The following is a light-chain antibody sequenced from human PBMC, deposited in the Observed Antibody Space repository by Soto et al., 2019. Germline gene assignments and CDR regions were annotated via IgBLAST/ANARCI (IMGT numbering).Light chain of an antibody. CDR3: QQYNNWPP. Sequence: EIVMTQSPATLSVSPGERATLSCRASQSVSSNLAWYQQKPGQAPRLLIYGASTRATGIPARFSGSGSGTEFTLTISSLQSEDFAVYYCQQYNNWPPLGGGTKVEIK. CDR1: QSVSSN. V-gene: IGKV3-15*01. CDR2: GAS. J-gene: IGKJ4*01.